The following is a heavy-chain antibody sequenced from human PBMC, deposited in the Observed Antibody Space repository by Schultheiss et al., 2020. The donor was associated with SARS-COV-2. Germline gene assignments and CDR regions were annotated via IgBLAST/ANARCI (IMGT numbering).Heavy chain of an antibody. D-gene: IGHD2-2*01. CDR3: ATSYSTTYYYAMGV. J-gene: IGHJ6*02. CDR2: IYYSGNT. V-gene: IGHV4-59*03. CDR1: GGSISPYY. Sequence: SQTLSLTCTVSGGSISPYYWSWVRQPPGKGLEWLGSIYYSGNTNYNPSLKSRVAISVDLSKNLFSLRLNSVTAADTAVYYCATSYSTTYYYAMGVWGQGTTVTVSS.